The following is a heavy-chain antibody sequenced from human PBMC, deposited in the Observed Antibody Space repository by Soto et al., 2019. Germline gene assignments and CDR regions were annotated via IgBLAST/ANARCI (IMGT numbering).Heavy chain of an antibody. V-gene: IGHV4-30-2*01. J-gene: IGHJ6*02. Sequence: SETLSLTCAVSGGSISSGGYSWSWIRQPPGKGLEWIGYIYHSGSTYYNPSLKSRVTISVDRSKNQFSLKLSSVTAADTAVYYCASRYYYDSSGYFGNYYGMDVWGQGTTVTVSS. CDR1: GGSISSGGYS. D-gene: IGHD3-22*01. CDR2: IYHSGST. CDR3: ASRYYYDSSGYFGNYYGMDV.